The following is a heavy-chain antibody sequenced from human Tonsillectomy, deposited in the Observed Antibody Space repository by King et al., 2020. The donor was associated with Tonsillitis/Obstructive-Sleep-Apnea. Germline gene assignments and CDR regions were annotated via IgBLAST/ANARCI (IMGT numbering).Heavy chain of an antibody. CDR2: IFSNDEK. V-gene: IGHV2-26*01. J-gene: IGHJ4*02. Sequence: HVTLKESGPVLVKPTETLTLTCTVSGFSLSKPRMGVSWIRQPPGKALEWLAHIFSNDEKSYNTSLKSRLTISKDTSKSQVVLTMTNVDPVDTATYYCARGWLVYDYWGQGTLVTVSS. D-gene: IGHD6-19*01. CDR1: GFSLSKPRMG. CDR3: ARGWLVYDY.